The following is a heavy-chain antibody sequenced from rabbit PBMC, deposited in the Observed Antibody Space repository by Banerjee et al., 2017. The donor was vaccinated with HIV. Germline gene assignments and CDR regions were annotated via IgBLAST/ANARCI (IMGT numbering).Heavy chain of an antibody. CDR1: GFDFSSSYW. CDR2: INIGSGSA. J-gene: IGHJ6*01. V-gene: IGHV1S40*01. CDR3: VLSDAAYAYAFNL. D-gene: IGHD6-1*01. Sequence: QSLEESGGDLVKPGASLTLTCTASGFDFSSSYWICWVRQAPGKGLEWIGCINIGSGSAYYASWVNGRCTISRTSSTTVTLQMTSLTAADTATYFCVLSDAAYAYAFNLWGQGTLVTVS.